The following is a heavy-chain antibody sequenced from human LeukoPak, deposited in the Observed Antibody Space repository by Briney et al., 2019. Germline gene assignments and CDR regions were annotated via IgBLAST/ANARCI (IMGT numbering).Heavy chain of an antibody. Sequence: GGSLRLSCAASGFTFDNYAMHWVRQAPGKGLEWVSVISWNSDSVGYADSVKGRFTISRDNAKNSLYLQMNSLRAEDMALYYCAKDMSGYFGSGSQALDIWGQETMVTVSS. CDR1: GFTFDNYA. J-gene: IGHJ3*02. CDR3: AKDMSGYFGSGSQALDI. D-gene: IGHD3-10*01. V-gene: IGHV3-9*03. CDR2: ISWNSDSV.